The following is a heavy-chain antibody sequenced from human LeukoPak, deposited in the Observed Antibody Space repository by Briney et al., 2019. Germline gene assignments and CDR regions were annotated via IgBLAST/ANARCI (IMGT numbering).Heavy chain of an antibody. V-gene: IGHV1-18*01. Sequence: ASVKVSCKASGYTFTSYGISWVRQAPGQGLEWMGWISAYNGNTNYAQKLQGSVTMTTDTSTSTAYMELRSLRSDDTAVYYCARDHNLRYSSGWYRGSFDYWGQGTLVTVSS. J-gene: IGHJ4*02. CDR2: ISAYNGNT. CDR1: GYTFTSYG. CDR3: ARDHNLRYSSGWYRGSFDY. D-gene: IGHD6-19*01.